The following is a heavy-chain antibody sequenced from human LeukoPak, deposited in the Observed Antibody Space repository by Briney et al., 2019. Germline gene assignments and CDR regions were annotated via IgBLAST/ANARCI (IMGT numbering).Heavy chain of an antibody. Sequence: GASVKVSCKASGYTLTGYYMHWVRQAPGQGLEWMGWINPNSGGTNYAQKFQGRVTMTRDTSISTAYMELSRLRSDDTAVYYCARDLYCSSTSCYVGEINKGYWGQGTLVTVSS. J-gene: IGHJ4*02. D-gene: IGHD2-2*01. CDR3: ARDLYCSSTSCYVGEINKGY. V-gene: IGHV1-2*02. CDR2: INPNSGGT. CDR1: GYTLTGYY.